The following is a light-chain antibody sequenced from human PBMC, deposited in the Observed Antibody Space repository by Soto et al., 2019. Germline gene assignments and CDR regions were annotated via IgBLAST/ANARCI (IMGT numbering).Light chain of an antibody. CDR3: QQYGSSRFT. CDR1: QSVSIN. V-gene: IGKV3-15*01. Sequence: DIVMTQSPATLSVSPGERATLSCRASQSVSINLAWYQQIPGQAPRLLMYAVSTRAPGIPARFSGSGSGTEFTLTISSLQSEDFAVYYCQQYGSSRFTFGPGTKVDIK. CDR2: AVS. J-gene: IGKJ3*01.